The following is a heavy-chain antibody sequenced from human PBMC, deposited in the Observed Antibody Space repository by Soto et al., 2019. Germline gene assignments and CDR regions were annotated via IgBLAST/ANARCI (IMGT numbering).Heavy chain of an antibody. CDR3: ARDIAVANTSYYYYYGMDV. Sequence: SETLSLTCAVYGGSFSGYYWSWIRQPPGKGLEWIGEINHSGSTNYNPSLKSRVTISVDTSKNQFSLKLGSVTAADTAVYYCARDIAVANTSYYYYYGMDVWGQGTTVTVSS. CDR2: INHSGST. V-gene: IGHV4-34*01. D-gene: IGHD6-19*01. CDR1: GGSFSGYY. J-gene: IGHJ6*02.